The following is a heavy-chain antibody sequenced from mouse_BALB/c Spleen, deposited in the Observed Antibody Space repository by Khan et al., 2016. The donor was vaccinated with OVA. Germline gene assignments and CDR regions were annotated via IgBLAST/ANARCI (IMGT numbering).Heavy chain of an antibody. Sequence: VELVESGPGLVQPSQSLSITCTVSGFSLTTYGVHWVRQSPGKGLEWLGVIWSGGSTDYNAAFISRLSFSKDSSKSQVFFKMNSLQVNDTAIYYCARNYDYDEGLAYWGQGTLVTVSA. D-gene: IGHD2-4*01. CDR2: IWSGGST. J-gene: IGHJ3*01. CDR3: ARNYDYDEGLAY. V-gene: IGHV2-2*02. CDR1: GFSLTTYG.